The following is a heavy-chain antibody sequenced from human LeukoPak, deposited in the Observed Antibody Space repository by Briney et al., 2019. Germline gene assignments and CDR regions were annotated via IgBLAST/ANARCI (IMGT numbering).Heavy chain of an antibody. CDR3: AREYSSSSSYFDY. D-gene: IGHD6-6*01. CDR2: IYYSGST. J-gene: IGHJ4*02. CDR1: GGSISSGGYY. Sequence: PSETLSLTCTVSGGSISSGGYYWSWIRQHPGKGLEWIGYIYYSGSTNYNPSLKSRVTISVDTSKNQFSLKLSSVTAADTAVYYCAREYSSSSSYFDYWGQGTLVTVSS. V-gene: IGHV4-61*08.